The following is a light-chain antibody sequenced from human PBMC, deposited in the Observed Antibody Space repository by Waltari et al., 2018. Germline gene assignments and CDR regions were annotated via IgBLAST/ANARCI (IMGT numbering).Light chain of an antibody. Sequence: VLTQSPGTLSLSPGERATLSCRASQSLTKRDLAWYQQKPGQAPRLLIYGASSRAAGIPDRFSGSGSGTDFTLTISRLEPEDSALYYCQQYGSSIMYTFGQGTKLEIK. V-gene: IGKV3-20*01. CDR1: QSLTKRD. CDR3: QQYGSSIMYT. J-gene: IGKJ2*01. CDR2: GAS.